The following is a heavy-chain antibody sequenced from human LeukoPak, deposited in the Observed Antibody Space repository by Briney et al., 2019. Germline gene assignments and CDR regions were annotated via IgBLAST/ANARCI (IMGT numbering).Heavy chain of an antibody. Sequence: AGGSLRLSCAAPGFTFSSYWMHWVRQAPGKGLVWVSRINSDGSSTSYADSVKGRFTISRDNAKNTLYLQMNSLRAEDTAVYYCATGVQLVRYFDYWGQGTLSPSPQ. CDR1: GFTFSSYW. CDR2: INSDGSST. J-gene: IGHJ4*02. V-gene: IGHV3-74*01. CDR3: ATGVQLVRYFDY. D-gene: IGHD6-13*01.